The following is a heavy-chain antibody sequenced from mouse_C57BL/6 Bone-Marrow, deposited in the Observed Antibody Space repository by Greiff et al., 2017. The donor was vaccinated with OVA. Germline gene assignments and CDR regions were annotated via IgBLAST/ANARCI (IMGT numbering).Heavy chain of an antibody. CDR2: IWTGGGT. V-gene: IGHV2-9-1*01. J-gene: IGHJ2*01. CDR1: GFSLTSYA. Sequence: VQVVESGPGLVAPSQSLSITCTVSGFSLTSYAISWVRQPPGKGLEWLGVIWTGGGTNYNSALKSRLSISKDNSKSQVFLKMNSLQTDDTARYYCARNSPYDYDGYYFDYWGQGTTLTVSS. CDR3: ARNSPYDYDGYYFDY. D-gene: IGHD2-4*01.